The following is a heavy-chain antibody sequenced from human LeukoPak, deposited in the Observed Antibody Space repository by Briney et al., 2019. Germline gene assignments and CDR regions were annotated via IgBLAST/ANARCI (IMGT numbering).Heavy chain of an antibody. CDR3: ARDPSSSWIGSMDV. CDR2: INPNSGGT. D-gene: IGHD6-13*01. Sequence: GASVEVSCKASGYTFTGYYMHWVRQAPGQGLEWMGWINPNSGGTNYAQKFQGRVTITRDTSASTAYMELSSLRSEDTAVYYCARDPSSSWIGSMDVWGQGTTVTVSS. J-gene: IGHJ6*02. V-gene: IGHV1-2*02. CDR1: GYTFTGYY.